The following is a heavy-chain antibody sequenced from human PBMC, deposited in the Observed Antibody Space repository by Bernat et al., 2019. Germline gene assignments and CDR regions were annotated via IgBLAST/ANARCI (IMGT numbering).Heavy chain of an antibody. CDR3: AGGSSGYYYRYYYGMDV. CDR1: GGTFSSYA. J-gene: IGHJ6*02. D-gene: IGHD3-22*01. CDR2: IIPILGIA. V-gene: IGHV1-69*04. Sequence: QVQLVQSGAEVKKPGSSVKVSCKASGGTFSSYAISWVRQAPGQGLEWMGRIIPILGIANYAQKFQGRVPITADKSTSTAYMELSSLRSEDTAVYYCAGGSSGYYYRYYYGMDVWGQGTTVTVSS.